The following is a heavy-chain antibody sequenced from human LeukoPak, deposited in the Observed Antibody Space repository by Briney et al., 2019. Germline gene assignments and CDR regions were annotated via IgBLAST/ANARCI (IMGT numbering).Heavy chain of an antibody. D-gene: IGHD3-9*01. CDR1: GHIFSDSY. CDR3: ARDSKLTGTSFDS. J-gene: IGHJ4*02. Sequence: ASVKVSCKASGHIFSDSYMHWVRQAPGQGLEWMGWMNVDSGGTKYAQKFQGRVTMTRDTSVSTAFMDLTRLTSDDTAVYDCARDSKLTGTSFDSWGQGTLVTVSS. CDR2: MNVDSGGT. V-gene: IGHV1-2*02.